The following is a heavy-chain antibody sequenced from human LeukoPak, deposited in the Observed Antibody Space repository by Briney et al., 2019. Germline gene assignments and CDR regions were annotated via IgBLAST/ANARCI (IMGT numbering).Heavy chain of an antibody. Sequence: GGSLRLSCAASGFSVSSNYMSWVRQAPGKGLEWVSLIYSGGNKFYADSVKGRFTISRDNSKNMLYLQMNSLRAGDTAVYYCALGGDYFDSWGQGTLVTVSS. CDR1: GFSVSSNY. J-gene: IGHJ4*02. CDR2: IYSGGNK. V-gene: IGHV3-53*01. CDR3: ALGGDYFDS. D-gene: IGHD4-17*01.